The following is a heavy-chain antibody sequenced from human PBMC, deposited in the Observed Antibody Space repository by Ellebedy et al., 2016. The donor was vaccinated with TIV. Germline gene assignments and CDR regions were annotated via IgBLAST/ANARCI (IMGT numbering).Heavy chain of an antibody. CDR2: IYYSGST. J-gene: IGHJ4*02. V-gene: IGHV4-39*01. D-gene: IGHD1-1*01. Sequence: MPSETLSLTCIVSGGSISSSSYYWGWIRQPPGKGLEWIGSIYYSGSTYYYPSLKSRVTMSIDTSKNQFSLKLSSVTAADTAVYYCARHHTVERGAIDYWGQGTLVTVSS. CDR3: ARHHTVERGAIDY. CDR1: GGSISSSSYY.